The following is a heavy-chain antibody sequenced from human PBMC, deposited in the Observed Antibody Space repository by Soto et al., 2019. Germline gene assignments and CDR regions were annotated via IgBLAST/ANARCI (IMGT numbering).Heavy chain of an antibody. J-gene: IGHJ6*02. D-gene: IGHD3-10*01. Sequence: QGLEWMGGIIPIFGTANYAQKFQGRVTITADESTSTAYMELSSLRSEDTAVYYCARDKRGSLGGMDVWGQGTTVTVSS. V-gene: IGHV1-69*01. CDR2: IIPIFGTA. CDR3: ARDKRGSLGGMDV.